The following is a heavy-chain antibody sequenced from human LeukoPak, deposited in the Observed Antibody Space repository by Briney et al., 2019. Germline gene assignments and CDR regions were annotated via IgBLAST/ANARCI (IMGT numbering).Heavy chain of an antibody. Sequence: GGSLRLSCAVSGFTFSGFWMSWSRQAPGKGLEWVASINSDGSEGYYADVVKGRFTISRDNSKNTLYLQMNSLRAEDTAVYYCAKTRPLDSSSWSHGDYWGQGTLVTVSS. CDR3: AKTRPLDSSSWSHGDY. V-gene: IGHV3-7*03. CDR1: GFTFSGFW. D-gene: IGHD6-13*01. CDR2: INSDGSEG. J-gene: IGHJ4*02.